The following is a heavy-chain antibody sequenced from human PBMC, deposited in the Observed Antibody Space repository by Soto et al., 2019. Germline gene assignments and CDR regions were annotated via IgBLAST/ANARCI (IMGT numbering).Heavy chain of an antibody. Sequence: EVQLLESGGGLVQPGGSLRLSCAASGFTFRNYAMTWVRQAPGKGLEWVSGISSSGDNTYYPNSVRGRFTISRDNSKDTLFLQMSSLRAEDTDTYYCAKFKGGVNDGLDIWGQGTMVTVSS. V-gene: IGHV3-23*01. CDR1: GFTFRNYA. CDR2: ISSSGDNT. J-gene: IGHJ3*02. CDR3: AKFKGGVNDGLDI. D-gene: IGHD6-25*01.